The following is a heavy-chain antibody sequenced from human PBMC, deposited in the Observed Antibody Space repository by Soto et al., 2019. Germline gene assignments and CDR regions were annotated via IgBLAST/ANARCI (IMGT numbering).Heavy chain of an antibody. CDR1: GFTFSRYW. J-gene: IGHJ4*02. V-gene: IGHV3-7*01. D-gene: IGHD2-15*01. CDR3: ARDPVCSGGSCYDY. Sequence: GGSLRLSCAASGFTFSRYWMTWVRQSPGKGLEWVANIKQDGSEIYYVDSVKGRFTISRDNAENSLYLQMNSLRAEDTAVYYCARDPVCSGGSCYDYWGQGTLVTVSS. CDR2: IKQDGSEI.